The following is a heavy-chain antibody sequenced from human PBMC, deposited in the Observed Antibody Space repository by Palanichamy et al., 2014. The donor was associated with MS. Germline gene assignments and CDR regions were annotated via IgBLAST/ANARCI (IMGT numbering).Heavy chain of an antibody. J-gene: IGHJ4*02. D-gene: IGHD2/OR15-2a*01. CDR1: GFTVSRNY. Sequence: EVQLVESGGGLVQPGESLRLSCAPSGFTVSRNYMSWVRQAPGKGLEWVSIIYSGGSTNYADSVKGRFTVSRDNSKNTLILQMNSLRAEDTAVYYCATSNNYYYFDHWGQGTLVTVSS. CDR2: IYSGGST. V-gene: IGHV3-66*01. CDR3: ATSNNYYYFDH.